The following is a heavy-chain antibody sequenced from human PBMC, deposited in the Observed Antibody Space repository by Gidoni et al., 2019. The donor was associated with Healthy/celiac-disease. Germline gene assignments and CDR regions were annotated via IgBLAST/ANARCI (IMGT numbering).Heavy chain of an antibody. CDR1: GFTFGDYA. CDR3: TRDQACSSTSCYTPYYYGMDV. J-gene: IGHJ6*02. V-gene: IGHV3-49*05. D-gene: IGHD2-2*02. CDR2: IRSKAYGGTT. Sequence: EVQLVESGGGLVKPGRSLRLSCTASGFTFGDYAMSWFRQAPGKGLEWVGFIRSKAYGGTTEYAASVKGRFTISRDDSKSIAYLQMNSLKTEDTAVYYCTRDQACSSTSCYTPYYYGMDVWGQGTTVTVSS.